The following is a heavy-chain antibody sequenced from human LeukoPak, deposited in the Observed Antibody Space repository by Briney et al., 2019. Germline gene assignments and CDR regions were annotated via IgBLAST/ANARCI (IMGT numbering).Heavy chain of an antibody. Sequence: GASVKVSCKXSGYTFTGYYMHWVRQAPGQGLEWMGWINPNSGGTNYSQKFQGRVTMTRDTSISTAYMELSRLRSDDTAVYYCAKTLDSSGWYQDFDYWGQGPLVTVSS. CDR3: AKTLDSSGWYQDFDY. CDR1: GYTFTGYY. V-gene: IGHV1-2*02. CDR2: INPNSGGT. D-gene: IGHD6-19*01. J-gene: IGHJ4*02.